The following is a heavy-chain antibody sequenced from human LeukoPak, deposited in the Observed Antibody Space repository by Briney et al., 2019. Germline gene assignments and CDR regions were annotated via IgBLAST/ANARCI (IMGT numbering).Heavy chain of an antibody. J-gene: IGHJ4*02. Sequence: SGTLSLTCAVSGVSMRSNWWSWVRQSPGKGLEWIGEIYHSGSTNYNPSLKSRVDIAVDQSRSQFSLKLRSVTAADTAVYYCVSNGYYSIDYWGQGTLVTVSS. CDR1: GVSMRSNW. V-gene: IGHV4-4*02. CDR2: IYHSGST. D-gene: IGHD3-22*01. CDR3: VSNGYYSIDY.